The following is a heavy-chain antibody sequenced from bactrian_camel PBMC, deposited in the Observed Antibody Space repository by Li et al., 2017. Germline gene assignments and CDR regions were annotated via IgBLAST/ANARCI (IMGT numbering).Heavy chain of an antibody. D-gene: IGHD8*01. Sequence: QVQLVESGGGVVQPGGSLRLSCAASGYTYSRTCMGWFRQVPGKEREAVAEIDSGGRITYADSVKGRFTISQDNAENTLNLQMNDLNPEDTAMYYCAAAFKDPFDDANCPLNTRSYHYWGQGTQVTVS. CDR3: AAAFKDPFDDANCPLNTRSYHY. CDR1: GYTYSRTC. CDR2: IDSGGRI. J-gene: IGHJ4*01. V-gene: IGHV3S53*01.